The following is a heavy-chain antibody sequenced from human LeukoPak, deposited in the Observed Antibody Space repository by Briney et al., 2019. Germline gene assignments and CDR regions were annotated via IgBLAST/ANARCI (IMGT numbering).Heavy chain of an antibody. CDR2: GYNNGRT. D-gene: IGHD3-3*01. V-gene: IGHV4-59*02. CDR1: GASVTSFY. J-gene: IGHJ4*02. Sequence: SETLSLTCAVSGASVTSFYWSWIRQTPGKGLEWIGYGYNNGRTNYSPSLKSRVTISVDMSKNQFSLKLNSVTAADTAMYYCARLVTSEVSDFYYIDFWGQGTLVTVSS. CDR3: ARLVTSEVSDFYYIDF.